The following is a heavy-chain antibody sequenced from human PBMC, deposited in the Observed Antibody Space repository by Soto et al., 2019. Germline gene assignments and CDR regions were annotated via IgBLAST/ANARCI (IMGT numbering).Heavy chain of an antibody. CDR1: GGSVSSGSYY. CDR3: ARDRAIFGVVNYYYYGMDV. D-gene: IGHD3-3*01. J-gene: IGHJ6*02. CDR2: IYYSGST. V-gene: IGHV4-61*01. Sequence: SETLSLTCTVSGGSVSSGSYYWSWIRQPPGKGLEWIGYIYYSGSTNYNPSLKSRVTISVDTSKNQFSLKLSSVTAADTAVYYCARDRAIFGVVNYYYYGMDVWGQGTTVTVSS.